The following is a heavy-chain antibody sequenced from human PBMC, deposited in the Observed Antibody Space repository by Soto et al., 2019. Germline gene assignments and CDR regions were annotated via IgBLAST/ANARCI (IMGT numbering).Heavy chain of an antibody. D-gene: IGHD5-12*01. Sequence: HVQLVQSGAEVKKPGASLKVSCKAYVYTFIRYGVTWVRQAPGQGLEWLGWISPYNGNTKYAQKFQGRITMTTEKSARTVYMDLRSLRTDDTAVYYCSRDQTRGLTDACDIGGQGTMVVVTS. J-gene: IGHJ3*02. CDR3: SRDQTRGLTDACDI. CDR1: VYTFIRYG. CDR2: ISPYNGNT. V-gene: IGHV1-18*01.